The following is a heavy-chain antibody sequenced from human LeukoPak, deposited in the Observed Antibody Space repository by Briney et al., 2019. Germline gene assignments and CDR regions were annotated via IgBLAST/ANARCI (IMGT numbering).Heavy chain of an antibody. CDR2: IYYSGCT. V-gene: IGHV4-59*08. CDR1: GGSISSYY. CDR3: ARRSTYYYDSSQFDP. D-gene: IGHD3-22*01. Sequence: SETLSLTCTVSGGSISSYYWSWIRQPPGKGLEWIGYIYYSGCTNYNPSLKSRVTISVDTSKNQFSLKLSSVTAADTAVYYCARRSTYYYDSSQFDPWGQGTLVTVSS. J-gene: IGHJ5*02.